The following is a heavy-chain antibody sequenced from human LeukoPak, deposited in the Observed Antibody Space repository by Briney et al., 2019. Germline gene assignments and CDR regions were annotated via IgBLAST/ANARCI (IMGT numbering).Heavy chain of an antibody. CDR3: AREGGVRYFDWLPTNFDY. Sequence: GASVKVSCKASGYTFTSYYMHWVRQAPGQGLEWMGIINPSGGSTSYAQKFQGRVTMTRDTSTSTVYMELSSLRSEDTAVYYCAREGGVRYFDWLPTNFDYWGQGTLVTVPS. D-gene: IGHD3-9*01. V-gene: IGHV1-46*01. J-gene: IGHJ4*02. CDR2: INPSGGST. CDR1: GYTFTSYY.